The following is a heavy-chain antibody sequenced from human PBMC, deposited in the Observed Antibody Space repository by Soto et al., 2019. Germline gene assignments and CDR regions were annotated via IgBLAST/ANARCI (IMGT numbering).Heavy chain of an antibody. CDR2: IIPILGIA. Sequence: SVKVSCKASGGTFSSYTISWVRQAPGQGLEWMGRIIPILGIANYAQKFQGRVTITADKSTSTAYMELSSLRSEDTAVYYCAREGSRVPKYYFDYWGQGTLVTVSS. J-gene: IGHJ4*02. CDR3: AREGSRVPKYYFDY. V-gene: IGHV1-69*02. CDR1: GGTFSSYT.